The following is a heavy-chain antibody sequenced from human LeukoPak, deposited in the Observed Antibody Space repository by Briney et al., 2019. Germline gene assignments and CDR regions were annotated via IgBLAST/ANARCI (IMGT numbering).Heavy chain of an antibody. Sequence: SETLALTCTVSGYSISSGYYWSWIRQPPGKGLEWIGEINHSGSTNYNPSLKRRVTISVDTSKNQFSLKLSSVTAADTAVYYCARRTLGGELLKESTFDYWGQGTLVTVSS. V-gene: IGHV4-38-2*02. D-gene: IGHD3-10*01. CDR1: GYSISSGYY. J-gene: IGHJ4*02. CDR3: ARRTLGGELLKESTFDY. CDR2: INHSGST.